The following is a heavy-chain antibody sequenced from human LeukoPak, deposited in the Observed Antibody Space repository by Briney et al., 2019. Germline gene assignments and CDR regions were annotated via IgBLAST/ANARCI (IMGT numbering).Heavy chain of an antibody. CDR1: GGSVSSGSYY. V-gene: IGHV4-61*01. Sequence: SETLSLTCTVSGGSVSSGSYYWRWIRQPPGKGLEWLGYIYYSGSTNYNPSLKSRVTISVDTSKNQFSLKLSSVTAADTAVYYCARVPAAMDPPYFDYWGQGTLVTVSS. CDR3: ARVPAAMDPPYFDY. D-gene: IGHD2-2*01. CDR2: IYYSGST. J-gene: IGHJ4*02.